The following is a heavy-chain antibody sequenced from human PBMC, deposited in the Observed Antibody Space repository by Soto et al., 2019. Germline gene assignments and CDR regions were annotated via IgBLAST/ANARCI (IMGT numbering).Heavy chain of an antibody. D-gene: IGHD1-26*01. CDR1: GGSISSGGYY. Sequence: QVQLQESGPGLVKPSQTLSLTCTVSGGSISSGGYYWSWIRQHPGKGLEWIGYIYYSGSTYDNPSLKSRVTISVDTSKNQFSLKLSSVTAADTAVYYCARGFWGELLTFDYWGQGTLVTVSS. V-gene: IGHV4-31*03. CDR3: ARGFWGELLTFDY. CDR2: IYYSGST. J-gene: IGHJ4*02.